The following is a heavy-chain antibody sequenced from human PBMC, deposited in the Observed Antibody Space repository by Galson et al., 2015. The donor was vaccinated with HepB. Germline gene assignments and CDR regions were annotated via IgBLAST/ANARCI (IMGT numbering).Heavy chain of an antibody. CDR3: ARAARGGNSFKGIGFDP. J-gene: IGHJ5*02. CDR1: GFTFSDYY. D-gene: IGHD4-23*01. Sequence: SLRLSCAASGFTFSDYYMSWIRQAPGKGLEWVSYISSSGSTTYYADSVKGRFTISRDNAKNSLYLQMNSLRAEDTAVYYCARAARGGNSFKGIGFDPWGQGTLVTVSS. V-gene: IGHV3-11*01. CDR2: ISSSGSTT.